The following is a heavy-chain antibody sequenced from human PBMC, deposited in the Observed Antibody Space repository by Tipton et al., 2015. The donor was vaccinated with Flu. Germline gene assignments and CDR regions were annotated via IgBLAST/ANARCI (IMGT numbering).Heavy chain of an antibody. D-gene: IGHD3-16*01. Sequence: SLRLSCAASGFTFSSYWMSWVRQAPGKGLEWVANIKQDGSEKYYVDSVKGRFTISRDNSKNTLYLQMNSLRAEDTAVYYCAKRSSFVSWYFDLWGRGTLVTVSS. J-gene: IGHJ2*01. CDR3: AKRSSFVSWYFDL. V-gene: IGHV3-7*01. CDR2: IKQDGSEK. CDR1: GFTFSSYW.